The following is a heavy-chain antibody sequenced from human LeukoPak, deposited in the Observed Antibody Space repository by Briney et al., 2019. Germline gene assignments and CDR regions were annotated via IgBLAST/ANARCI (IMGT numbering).Heavy chain of an antibody. CDR3: ARRHSSGSN. Sequence: GGSLRLSCAASGFTVNTNYMTWVRQAPGKGLEWVAVIYSGGITYYADSVKGRFTISRDNSKDTLYLQMNSLRPEDTAIYFCARRHSSGSNWGQGTLVSVSS. J-gene: IGHJ4*02. CDR1: GFTVNTNY. CDR2: IYSGGIT. D-gene: IGHD6-19*01. V-gene: IGHV3-66*02.